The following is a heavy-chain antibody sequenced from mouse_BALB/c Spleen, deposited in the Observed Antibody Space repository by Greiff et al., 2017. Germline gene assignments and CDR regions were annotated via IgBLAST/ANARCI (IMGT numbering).Heavy chain of an antibody. Sequence: EVMLVESGGGLVKPGGSLKLSCAASGFTFSSYAMSWVRQTPEKRLEWVASISSGGSTYYPDSVKGRFTISRDNARNILYLQMSSLRSEDTAMYYCARGDDGYWAMDYWGQGTSVTVSS. CDR3: ARGDDGYWAMDY. CDR2: ISSGGST. V-gene: IGHV5-6-5*01. J-gene: IGHJ4*01. D-gene: IGHD2-3*01. CDR1: GFTFSSYA.